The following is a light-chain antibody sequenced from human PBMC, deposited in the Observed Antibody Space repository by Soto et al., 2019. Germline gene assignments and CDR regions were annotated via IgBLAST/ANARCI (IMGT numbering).Light chain of an antibody. Sequence: EIVLTQSPGTLSLSPGERATLSCRASQSVTSSYLAWYQQEPGQAPRLLIYGASNRATGILDRFSGSGSGTDFTLTISRLEPEDFAVYYCQQYGSAPWTFGQGTKVEIK. CDR1: QSVTSSY. CDR3: QQYGSAPWT. CDR2: GAS. V-gene: IGKV3-20*01. J-gene: IGKJ1*01.